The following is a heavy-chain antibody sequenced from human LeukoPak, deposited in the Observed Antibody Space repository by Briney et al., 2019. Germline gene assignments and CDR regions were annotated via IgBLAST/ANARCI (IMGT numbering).Heavy chain of an antibody. D-gene: IGHD6-13*01. J-gene: IGHJ3*02. CDR3: AKEGNGYSSSWYSDPPPHDAFDI. V-gene: IGHV3-21*04. Sequence: PGGSLRLSCAASGFTFSSYSMNWVRQAPGKGLEWVSSISSSSSYIYYADSVKGRSTISRDNAKNSLYLQMNSLRAEDTAVYYCAKEGNGYSSSWYSDPPPHDAFDIWGQGTMVTVSS. CDR1: GFTFSSYS. CDR2: ISSSSSYI.